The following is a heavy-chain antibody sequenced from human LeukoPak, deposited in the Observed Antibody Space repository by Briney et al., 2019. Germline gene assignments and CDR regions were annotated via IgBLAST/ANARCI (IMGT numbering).Heavy chain of an antibody. Sequence: ASVKVSCKASGGTFSSYAISWVRQAPGQELEWMGGIIPIFGTANYAQKFHGRVTITADESTSTAYMELSSLRSEDTAVYYCARVELTRANYYYYYGMDVWGKGTTVTVSS. V-gene: IGHV1-69*01. CDR3: ARVELTRANYYYYYGMDV. J-gene: IGHJ6*04. CDR1: GGTFSSYA. CDR2: IIPIFGTA. D-gene: IGHD1-26*01.